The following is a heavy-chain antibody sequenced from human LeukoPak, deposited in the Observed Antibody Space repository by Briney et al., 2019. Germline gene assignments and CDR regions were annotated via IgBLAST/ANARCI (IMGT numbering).Heavy chain of an antibody. CDR2: TSYDGSNK. Sequence: DPGGSLRLSCAASGFTFSGHAMHWVRQAPGKGLECLAVTSYDGSNKYYADSVKGRFTISRDNSKNTLYLQMNSLRAEDTAVYYCAKDGGYCSSTSCYGGGYYFDYWGQGTLVTVSS. V-gene: IGHV3-30*04. CDR3: AKDGGYCSSTSCYGGGYYFDY. J-gene: IGHJ4*02. CDR1: GFTFSGHA. D-gene: IGHD2-2*01.